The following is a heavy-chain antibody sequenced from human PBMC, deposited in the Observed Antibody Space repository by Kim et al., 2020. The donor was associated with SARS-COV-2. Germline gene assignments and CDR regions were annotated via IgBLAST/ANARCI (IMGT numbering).Heavy chain of an antibody. CDR2: INNDGSIT. V-gene: IGHV3-74*01. CDR1: GFMFRNYW. J-gene: IGHJ4*01. D-gene: IGHD3-3*01. CDR3: ARDRVEWRGNNPQMY. Sequence: GGSLRLSCAASGFMFRNYWMHWVRQAPGKGLVWVSYINNDGSITSYADSVRGRFTICRDNARNTLYLKMDSLRADDTAVYYCARDRVEWRGNNPQMYWG.